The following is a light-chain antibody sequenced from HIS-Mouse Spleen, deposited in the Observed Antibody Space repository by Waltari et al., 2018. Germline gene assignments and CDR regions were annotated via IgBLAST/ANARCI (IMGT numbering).Light chain of an antibody. CDR2: SNN. V-gene: IGLV1-44*01. Sequence: QSVLTQPPPASGTPGQRVTISCSGSSSNIGSNTVNWYQQLPGTAPKLLIYSNNQRPSGVPDRFSGSKSGTSASLAISGLQSEDEADYYCAAWDDSLNGWVFGGGTK. CDR1: SSNIGSNT. CDR3: AAWDDSLNGWV. J-gene: IGLJ3*02.